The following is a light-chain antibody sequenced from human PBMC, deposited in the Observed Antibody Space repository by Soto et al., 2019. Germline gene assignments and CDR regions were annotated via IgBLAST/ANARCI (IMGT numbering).Light chain of an antibody. CDR2: GNS. V-gene: IGLV1-40*01. CDR1: SSNIGATYH. CDR3: QSYDSSLSGSV. J-gene: IGLJ3*02. Sequence: QSVLTQPPSVSGAPGQRVTISCTGSSSNIGATYHVHWYQQLPGTAPKLLIYGNSNRPSGVPDRFSGSKSGTSASLAITGLQAEDEADYYCQSYDSSLSGSVFVGGTKVTVL.